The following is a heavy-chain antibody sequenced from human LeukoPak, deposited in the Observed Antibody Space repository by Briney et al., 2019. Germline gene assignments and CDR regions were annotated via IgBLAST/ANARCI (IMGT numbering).Heavy chain of an antibody. V-gene: IGHV4-34*01. CDR2: INHSGST. D-gene: IGHD3-3*01. Sequence: PSETLSLTCSVSGGSISGGCISGSHWSWIRQPPGKGPEWIGEINHSGSTNYNPSLKSRVTISVDTSKNQFSLKLSSVTAADTAVYYCARRRGPIRDFWSGHPPPYYYMDVWGKGTTVTVSS. CDR1: GGSISGGCISGSH. CDR3: ARRRGPIRDFWSGHPPPYYYMDV. J-gene: IGHJ6*03.